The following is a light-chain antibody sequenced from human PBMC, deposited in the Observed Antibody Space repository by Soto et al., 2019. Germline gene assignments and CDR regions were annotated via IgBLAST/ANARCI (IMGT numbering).Light chain of an antibody. J-gene: IGLJ3*02. CDR3: QTWGTGVQV. CDR2: VKSDGSH. V-gene: IGLV4-69*01. CDR1: NRHINYA. Sequence: QLVLTQSPSASASLGASVNLTCTLNNRHINYAVAWHQHQPAKGPRYLIMVKSDGSHTKGDGIPDRFSGSRSGAERYLTISSLQSDDEADYYCQTWGTGVQVFGGGTQLTVL.